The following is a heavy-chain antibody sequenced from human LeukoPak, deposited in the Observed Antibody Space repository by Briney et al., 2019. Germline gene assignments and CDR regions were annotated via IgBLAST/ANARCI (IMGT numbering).Heavy chain of an antibody. J-gene: IGHJ2*01. CDR3: AARHPGVDKAMVFVGWYFDL. V-gene: IGHV4-38-2*01. CDR1: GFTFSSYA. Sequence: PGGSLRLSCAASGFTFSSYAMSWVRQAPGKGLEWIGSIYYSGSTYYNPSLKSRVTISVDTSKNQFSLKLSSVTTADTAVYYCAARHPGVDKAMVFVGWYFDLWGRGTLVTVSS. CDR2: IYYSGST. D-gene: IGHD5-18*01.